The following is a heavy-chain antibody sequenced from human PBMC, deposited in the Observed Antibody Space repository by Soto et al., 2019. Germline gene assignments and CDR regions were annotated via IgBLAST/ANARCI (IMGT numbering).Heavy chain of an antibody. V-gene: IGHV4-59*01. Sequence: SETLSLTCTFSVVSISSYYWSCIRHPPGKGLEWIGYIYYSGSTNYNPSLKSRVTISVDTSKNQFSLKLSSVTAADTAVYYCAREVGSSWTEKRNWFDPWGQGTLVTVSS. CDR1: VVSISSYY. D-gene: IGHD6-13*01. CDR3: AREVGSSWTEKRNWFDP. CDR2: IYYSGST. J-gene: IGHJ5*02.